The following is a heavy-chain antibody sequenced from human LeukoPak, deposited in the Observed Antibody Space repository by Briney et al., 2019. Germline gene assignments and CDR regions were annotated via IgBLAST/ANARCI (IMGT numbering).Heavy chain of an antibody. Sequence: SETLSLTCAVYGGSFSGYYWSWIRLPPGKGLEWIGEINHSGSTNYNPSLKSRVTISVDTSKNQFSLKLSSVTAADTAVYYCARGHYYDSSGYYYVFRFLRPLDYWGQGTLVTVSS. V-gene: IGHV4-34*01. CDR2: INHSGST. D-gene: IGHD3-22*01. CDR3: ARGHYYDSSGYYYVFRFLRPLDY. CDR1: GGSFSGYY. J-gene: IGHJ4*02.